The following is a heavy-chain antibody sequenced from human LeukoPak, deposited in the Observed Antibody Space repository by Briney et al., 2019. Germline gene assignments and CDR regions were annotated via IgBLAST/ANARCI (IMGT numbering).Heavy chain of an antibody. CDR3: ARVGYYPDYYMDV. D-gene: IGHD2-21*01. CDR2: IYHSGST. J-gene: IGHJ6*03. CDR1: GFTFSNYA. Sequence: GSLRLSCAASGFTFSNYAMHWVRQPPGKGLEWIGSIYHSGSTYYNPSLKSRVTISVDTSKNQFSLKLSSVTAADTAVYFCARVGYYPDYYMDVWGKGTTVTVSS. V-gene: IGHV4-38-2*01.